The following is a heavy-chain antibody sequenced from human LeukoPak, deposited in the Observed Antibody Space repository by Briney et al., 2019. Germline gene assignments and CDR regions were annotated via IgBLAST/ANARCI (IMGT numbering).Heavy chain of an antibody. D-gene: IGHD3-22*01. V-gene: IGHV4-39*07. CDR3: ARDTMMGWEIDY. Sequence: SETLSLTCTVSGGSISSSSYYWGWIRQPPGKGLEWIGSIYYSGSTXYNPXXKSRVTISVDTSKNQFSLKLSSVTAADTAVYYCARDTMMGWEIDYWGQGTLVTISS. CDR2: IYYSGST. CDR1: GGSISSSSYY. J-gene: IGHJ4*02.